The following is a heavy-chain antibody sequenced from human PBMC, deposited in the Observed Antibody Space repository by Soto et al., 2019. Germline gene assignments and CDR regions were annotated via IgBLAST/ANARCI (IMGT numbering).Heavy chain of an antibody. V-gene: IGHV4-59*01. Sequence: HVQLQESCPGLVKPSETLSLTCTVSGGSISRYYWSWIRKPPGKGLEWIGYSYYSGSTNYNPSLKGRVTISVDTSKNQFSMKLSSVTAADTAVYYCATGGAYEYGMDVWGQGTKVTVSS. CDR2: SYYSGST. D-gene: IGHD3-22*01. J-gene: IGHJ6*02. CDR1: GGSISRYY. CDR3: ATGGAYEYGMDV.